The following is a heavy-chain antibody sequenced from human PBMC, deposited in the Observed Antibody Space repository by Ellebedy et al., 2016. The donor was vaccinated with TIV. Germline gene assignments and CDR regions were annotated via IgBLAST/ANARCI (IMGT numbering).Heavy chain of an antibody. V-gene: IGHV1-46*01. J-gene: IGHJ3*02. D-gene: IGHD3-16*01. CDR1: GYTFTSYY. Sequence: ASVKVSXXASGYTFTSYYMHWVRQAPGQGLEWMGIINPSGGSTSYAQKFQGRVTMTRDTSTSTVYMELSSLRSEDTAVYYCARGGEGGYAFDIWGQGTMVTVSS. CDR3: ARGGEGGYAFDI. CDR2: INPSGGST.